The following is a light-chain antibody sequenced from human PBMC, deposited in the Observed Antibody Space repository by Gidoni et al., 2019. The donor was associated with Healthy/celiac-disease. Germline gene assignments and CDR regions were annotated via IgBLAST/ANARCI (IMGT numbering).Light chain of an antibody. CDR3: QSADSSGTYWV. CDR1: ALPKQY. J-gene: IGLJ3*02. Sequence: SYELTQPPSVSVSPGQTARITCSGDALPKQYAYWYQQKPGQDPVMVIYKDSERPSGIPERFSGSSSGTTVTLTISGVQAEDEADYYCQSADSSGTYWVFGGGTKLTV. V-gene: IGLV3-25*02. CDR2: KDS.